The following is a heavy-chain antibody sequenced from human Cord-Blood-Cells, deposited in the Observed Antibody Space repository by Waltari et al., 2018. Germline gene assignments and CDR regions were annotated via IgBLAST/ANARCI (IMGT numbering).Heavy chain of an antibody. Sequence: QVQPVQSGAEVKKPGASVKVSCKAAGYTFTIYALHWVRQAPGQRLEWMGWINAGNGNTKYSQKFQGRVTITRDTSASTAYMELSSLRSEDTAVYYCARDQGGDYDAFDIWGQGTMVTVSS. CDR3: ARDQGGDYDAFDI. J-gene: IGHJ3*02. CDR1: GYTFTIYA. V-gene: IGHV1-3*01. D-gene: IGHD2-21*02. CDR2: INAGNGNT.